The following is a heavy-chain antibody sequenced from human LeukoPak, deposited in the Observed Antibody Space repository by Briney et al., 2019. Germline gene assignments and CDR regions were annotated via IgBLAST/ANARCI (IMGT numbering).Heavy chain of an antibody. CDR1: GGSFTSYY. Sequence: SETLSLTCAVYGGSFTSYYWSWIRQPPGKGLEWIGEISHTGHTNYNPSLKSRVTMSVETSKNQLSLILSSVTAADTAVYYCARYTWGGYREFDYWGQGILVTVSS. J-gene: IGHJ4*02. V-gene: IGHV4-34*10. CDR3: ARYTWGGYREFDY. D-gene: IGHD3-16*02. CDR2: ISHTGHT.